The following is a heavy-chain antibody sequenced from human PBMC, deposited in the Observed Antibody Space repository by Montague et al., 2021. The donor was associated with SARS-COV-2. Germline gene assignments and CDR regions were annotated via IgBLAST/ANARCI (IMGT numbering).Heavy chain of an antibody. CDR2: IYYTGSN. CDR3: ARHITRSGNAFDI. D-gene: IGHD3-10*01. J-gene: IGHJ3*02. V-gene: IGHV4-39*01. CDR1: GGSVNSSSYY. Sequence: SETLSLTCTVSGGSVNSSSYYWGWIRQPPGEGLEWIGRIYYTGSNYYNPSFMSRATISVDTSKNHFSLKLSSVTAADTAVYYCARHITRSGNAFDIWGQGTLVTVSS.